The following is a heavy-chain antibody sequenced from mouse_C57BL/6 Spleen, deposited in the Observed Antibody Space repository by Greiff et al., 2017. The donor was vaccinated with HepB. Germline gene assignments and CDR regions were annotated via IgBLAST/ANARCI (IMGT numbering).Heavy chain of an antibody. CDR2: ISSGGDYI. D-gene: IGHD1-1*01. Sequence: VQLKQSGEGLVKPGGSLKLSCAASGFTFSSYAMSWVRQTPEKRLEWVAYISSGGDYIYYADTVKGRFTISRDNARNTLYLQMSSLKSEDTAMYYCTRGGFSYYGSQLLFDYWGQGTTLTVSS. V-gene: IGHV5-9-1*02. J-gene: IGHJ2*01. CDR3: TRGGFSYYGSQLLFDY. CDR1: GFTFSSYA.